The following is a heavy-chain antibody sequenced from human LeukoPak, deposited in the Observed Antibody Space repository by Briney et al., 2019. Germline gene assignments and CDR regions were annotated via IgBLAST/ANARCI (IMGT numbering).Heavy chain of an antibody. J-gene: IGHJ4*02. Sequence: PGGSLRLSCAASGFTFDDYAMHWVRHAPGRGLEWVSGISWNSGTIAYADSVKGRFTISRDNAKNSLYLQMNTLRAEDTALYYCAKGTGYGGNSGHDYWGQGTLVTVSS. D-gene: IGHD4-23*01. CDR1: GFTFDDYA. CDR2: ISWNSGTI. V-gene: IGHV3-9*01. CDR3: AKGTGYGGNSGHDY.